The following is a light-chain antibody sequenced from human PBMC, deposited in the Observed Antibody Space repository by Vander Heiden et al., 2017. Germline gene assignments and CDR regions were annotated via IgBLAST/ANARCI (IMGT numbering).Light chain of an antibody. CDR1: QTININY. CDR3: KQYGASPYT. V-gene: IGKV3-20*01. Sequence: EIVFTHSPGTLSFSPGDSATLSCRASQTININYLAWYQQRPGQAPRLLIYGASNRDNGIPDRFSGSGSGTDFTLTISRLEPEDFGVYYCKQYGASPYTFGQGTKLEIK. CDR2: GAS. J-gene: IGKJ2*01.